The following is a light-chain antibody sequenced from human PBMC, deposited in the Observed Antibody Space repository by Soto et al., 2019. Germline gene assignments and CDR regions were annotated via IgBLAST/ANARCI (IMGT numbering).Light chain of an antibody. Sequence: EIVLTQSPGTLSLSPGERATLSCRASQSASSTYLAWYQQKPGQAPRLLIYGASIMATGIPDRFSGSGSGTDFALTISRLETEDFAVYYCQQSGTFGQGTKVEIK. J-gene: IGKJ1*01. V-gene: IGKV3-20*01. CDR2: GAS. CDR3: QQSGT. CDR1: QSASSTY.